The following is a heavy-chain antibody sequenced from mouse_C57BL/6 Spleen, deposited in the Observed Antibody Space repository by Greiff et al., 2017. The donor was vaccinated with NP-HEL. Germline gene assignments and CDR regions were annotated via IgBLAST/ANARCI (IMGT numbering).Heavy chain of an antibody. CDR3: TLYGISVNYYAMDY. Sequence: VQLQQSGAELVRPGASVKLSCTASGFNIKDDYMHWVKQRPEQGLEWIGWIDPENGDTEYASKFQGKATITADTSSNTAYLQLSSLTSEDTAVYYCTLYGISVNYYAMDYWGQGTSVTVSS. D-gene: IGHD2-1*01. V-gene: IGHV14-4*01. CDR1: GFNIKDDY. J-gene: IGHJ4*01. CDR2: IDPENGDT.